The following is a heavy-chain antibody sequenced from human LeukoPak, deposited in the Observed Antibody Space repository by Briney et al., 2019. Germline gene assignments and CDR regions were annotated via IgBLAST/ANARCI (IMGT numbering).Heavy chain of an antibody. CDR3: ARDRGVRTYNRFDP. J-gene: IGHJ5*02. Sequence: PSETLSLTCTVSGGSISRYYWSWIRQPPGKGLEWIGYIYYSGSTNYNPSLKGRVSISVDASKNQFSLKLSSVTAADTAVYYCARDRGVRTYNRFDPWGQGTLVTVSS. CDR2: IYYSGST. V-gene: IGHV4-59*01. D-gene: IGHD3-10*01. CDR1: GGSISRYY.